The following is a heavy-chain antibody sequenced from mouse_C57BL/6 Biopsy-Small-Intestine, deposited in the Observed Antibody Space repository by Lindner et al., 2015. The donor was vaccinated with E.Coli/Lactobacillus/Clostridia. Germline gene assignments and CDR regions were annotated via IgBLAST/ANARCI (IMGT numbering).Heavy chain of an antibody. Sequence: VQLQESGAELVKPGASVKISCKASGYAFSSYWMNWVKQRPGKGLEWIGQIYPGDGDTNYNGKFKGKATLTADKSSSTAYMQLSSLTSEDSAVYFCARGATGNYFDYWGQGTTLTVSS. CDR1: GYAFSSYW. D-gene: IGHD3-1*01. J-gene: IGHJ2*01. V-gene: IGHV1-80*01. CDR3: ARGATGNYFDY. CDR2: IYPGDGDT.